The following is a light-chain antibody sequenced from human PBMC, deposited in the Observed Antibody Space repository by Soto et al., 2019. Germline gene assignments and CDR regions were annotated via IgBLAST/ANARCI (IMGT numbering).Light chain of an antibody. CDR1: SSDVGGYNY. J-gene: IGLJ1*01. V-gene: IGLV2-14*03. CDR3: SSYTDSSNMR. Sequence: QSVLTQPASVSGSPGQSITISCTGTSSDVGGYNYVSWSQQHPGKAPKLLISEVSNRPSGVSNRFSGSKSGNTASLTISGLQADDEADYYCSSYTDSSNMRLGNGTKVTVL. CDR2: EVS.